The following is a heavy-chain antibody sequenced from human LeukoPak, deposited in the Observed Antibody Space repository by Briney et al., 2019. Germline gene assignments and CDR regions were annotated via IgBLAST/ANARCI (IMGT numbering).Heavy chain of an antibody. CDR2: IYYSGST. J-gene: IGHJ4*02. Sequence: SETLSLTCSVSGGSISSYYWSWIRQSPGKGLEWIGYIYYSGSTQYNPSLKSRVTISVDTSKNQFSLKLSSVTPADTAVYYCAKEGSRRNYYDSTGYCTYWGQGILVTVSS. CDR3: AKEGSRRNYYDSTGYCTY. V-gene: IGHV4-59*01. CDR1: GGSISSYY. D-gene: IGHD3-22*01.